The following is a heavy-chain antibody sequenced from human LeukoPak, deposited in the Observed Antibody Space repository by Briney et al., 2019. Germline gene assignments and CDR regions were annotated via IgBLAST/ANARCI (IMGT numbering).Heavy chain of an antibody. CDR3: AKGPGYGSYYFDL. CDR2: VSGSGGFT. V-gene: IGHV3-23*01. CDR1: GFTFSSYA. D-gene: IGHD3-10*01. J-gene: IGHJ4*02. Sequence: GGSLRLSRAASGFTFSSYAMSWVRQAPGKGLEWVSGVSGSGGFTYYADSVKGRFTISRDNSKNTPYLQMNSLRAEDTAVYYCAKGPGYGSYYFDLWGQGTLVTVSS.